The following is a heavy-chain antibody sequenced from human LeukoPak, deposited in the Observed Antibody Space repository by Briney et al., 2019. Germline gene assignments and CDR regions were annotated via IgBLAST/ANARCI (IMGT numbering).Heavy chain of an antibody. V-gene: IGHV4-39*01. CDR1: GGSLSSRNYY. Sequence: SETLSLTCTVSGGSLSSRNYYWGWTRQPPGKGLEWIGTIYYSGSTYYNPSLKSRVTISVDTSKNHFSLRLSSVTAPDTAVYYCARHEDRNWYFDHWGQGTLVTVSS. CDR2: IYYSGST. D-gene: IGHD1-1*01. J-gene: IGHJ4*02. CDR3: ARHEDRNWYFDH.